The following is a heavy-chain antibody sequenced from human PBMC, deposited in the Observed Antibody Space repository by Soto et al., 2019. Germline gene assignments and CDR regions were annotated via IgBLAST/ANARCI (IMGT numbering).Heavy chain of an antibody. J-gene: IGHJ6*02. D-gene: IGHD2-2*01. CDR2: ISGSGGST. V-gene: IGHV3-23*01. Sequence: QPGGSLRLSCAASGFTFSSYAMSWVRQAPGKGLEWVSAISGSGGSTYYADSVKGRFTISRDNSKNTLYLQMNSLRAEDTAVYYCAKASSTSSTYYYYYGMDVWGQGTTVTVSS. CDR1: GFTFSSYA. CDR3: AKASSTSSTYYYYYGMDV.